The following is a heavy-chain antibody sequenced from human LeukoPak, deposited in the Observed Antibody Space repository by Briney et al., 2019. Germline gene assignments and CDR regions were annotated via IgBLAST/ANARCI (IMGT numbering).Heavy chain of an antibody. CDR1: GYTFTGYY. J-gene: IGHJ6*02. D-gene: IGHD3-10*01. CDR3: AREVTMVRYYYGMDV. V-gene: IGHV1-2*02. CDR2: INPNSGGT. Sequence: ASVKVSCKASGYTFTGYYMHWVRQAPGQGLEWMGSINPNSGGTNYAQKFQGRVTITADKSTSTAYMELSSLRSEDTAVYYCAREVTMVRYYYGMDVWGQGTTVTVSS.